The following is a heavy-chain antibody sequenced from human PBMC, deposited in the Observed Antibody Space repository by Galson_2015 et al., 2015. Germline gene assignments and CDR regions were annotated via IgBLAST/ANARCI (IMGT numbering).Heavy chain of an antibody. CDR3: ARDPSAGTYQSNFDY. CDR2: ITSRSSYI. CDR1: GFTFSNYN. Sequence: SLRLSCAASGFTFSNYNMNWVRQAPGKALEWVSCITSRSSYIYYADSVKGRFTISRDNVKNSLYLHMNSLSVEDTAVYYCARDPSAGTYQSNFDYWGQGTLVTVSS. V-gene: IGHV3-21*01. J-gene: IGHJ4*02. D-gene: IGHD6-13*01.